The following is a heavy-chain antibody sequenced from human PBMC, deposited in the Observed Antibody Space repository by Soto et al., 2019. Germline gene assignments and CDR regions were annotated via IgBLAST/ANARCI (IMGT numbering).Heavy chain of an antibody. Sequence: SETLSLTCTVSGSSINSSGYYWGWIRQPPGKGLEWIGSMFYGVSTYYNPSLKSRVTVSVDTSKNQFSLNLRSVTAADTAVYYCARLPSRHLVDYRAQRTPVTVSS. CDR2: MFYGVST. CDR3: ARLPSRHLVDY. V-gene: IGHV4-39*01. CDR1: GSSINSSGYY. D-gene: IGHD3-3*02. J-gene: IGHJ4*02.